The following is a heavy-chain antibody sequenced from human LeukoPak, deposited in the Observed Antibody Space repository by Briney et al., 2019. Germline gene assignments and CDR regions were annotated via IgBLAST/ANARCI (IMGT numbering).Heavy chain of an antibody. D-gene: IGHD2-2*01. J-gene: IGHJ5*02. V-gene: IGHV1-2*02. CDR2: INPDNGGT. Sequence: ASVKVSGRASGYTFTDYYIHWVRQAPGQGLECMGWINPDNGGTNYAQKFQGRVTMTRDTSIRTVYMDLSRLRSDDTAVFYCTREARVGNWFDPWGQGTQVTVSS. CDR1: GYTFTDYY. CDR3: TREARVGNWFDP.